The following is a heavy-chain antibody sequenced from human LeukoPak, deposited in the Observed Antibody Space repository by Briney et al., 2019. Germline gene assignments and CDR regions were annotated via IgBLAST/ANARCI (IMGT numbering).Heavy chain of an antibody. V-gene: IGHV4-59*11. J-gene: IGHJ6*03. CDR3: ARCHYYYYYMDV. Sequence: SETLSLTCSVSGGSISSHYWSWIRQPPGKGLNWIGYIYYSGSTNYNPSLKSRVTISVDTSKNQFSLKLSPVTAADTAVYYCARCHYYYYYMDVWGKGTTVTVSS. CDR1: GGSISSHY. CDR2: IYYSGST.